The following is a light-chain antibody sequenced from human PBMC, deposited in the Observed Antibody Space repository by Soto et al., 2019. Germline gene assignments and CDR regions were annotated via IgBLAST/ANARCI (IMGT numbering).Light chain of an antibody. CDR3: QQYDNWLGT. Sequence: EMVMTHSLATLPVSTGERATLSCRASQSVTSNLAWYQQKPGRAPGLLIYGASTRATGIPARFSGSGSGTQFTLTINSLQSEDFAVYYCQQYDNWLGTFGQGTKVDI. V-gene: IGKV3-15*01. CDR1: QSVTSN. J-gene: IGKJ1*01. CDR2: GAS.